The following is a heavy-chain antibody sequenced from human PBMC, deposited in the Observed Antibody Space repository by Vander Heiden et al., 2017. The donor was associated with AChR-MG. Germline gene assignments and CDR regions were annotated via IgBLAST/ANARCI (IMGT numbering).Heavy chain of an antibody. CDR3: AQDPRDGYNYGLFYY. V-gene: IGHV3-30*18. CDR1: GFIFSGYG. J-gene: IGHJ4*02. CDR2: ISYYGVNK. Sequence: QVQLVESGGGVVQPGRSLRLSCAVSGFIFSGYGMHWVRQAPGKGREWVAVISYYGVNKYYADSLKGRFTISRDNSKNTLYLQINSLRAADTAVYHCAQDPRDGYNYGLFYYWGQGTPVTVSS. D-gene: IGHD5-12*01.